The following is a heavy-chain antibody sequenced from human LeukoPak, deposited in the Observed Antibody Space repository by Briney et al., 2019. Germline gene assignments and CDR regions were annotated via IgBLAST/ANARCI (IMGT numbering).Heavy chain of an antibody. D-gene: IGHD5-24*01. CDR3: ARDRRWLQLHDAFDI. V-gene: IGHV3-66*01. CDR2: IYSGGST. Sequence: GGSLRLSCAASGFTVSSNYMSWVRQAPGKGLEWVSVIYSGGSTYYADSVKGRFTISRDNSKNTLYLQMNSLRAEDTAVYYCARDRRWLQLHDAFDIWGQGTMVTVSS. J-gene: IGHJ3*02. CDR1: GFTVSSNY.